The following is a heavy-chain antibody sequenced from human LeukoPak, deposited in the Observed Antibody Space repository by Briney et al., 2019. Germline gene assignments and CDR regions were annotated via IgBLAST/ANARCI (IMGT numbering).Heavy chain of an antibody. D-gene: IGHD2-15*01. CDR3: ATPPIVVVVAATPAWFDP. J-gene: IGHJ5*02. CDR2: ISGSGGST. V-gene: IGHV3-23*01. Sequence: GGSLRLSCAASGFTFSSYAMSWVRQAPGKGREWVSAISGSGGSTYYADSVKGRFTISRDNSKNTLYLQMNSLRAEDTAVYYCATPPIVVVVAATPAWFDPWGQGTLVTVSS. CDR1: GFTFSSYA.